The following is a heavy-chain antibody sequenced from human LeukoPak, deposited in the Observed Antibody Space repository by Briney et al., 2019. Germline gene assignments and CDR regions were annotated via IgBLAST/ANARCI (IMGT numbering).Heavy chain of an antibody. Sequence: KISCKASGGTFSSYAISWVRQAPGQGLEWMGGIIPIFGTANYAQKFQGRVTITADESTSTAYMELSSLRSDDTAVYYCTRNYYGSGSYYYFDYWGQGTLVTVSS. V-gene: IGHV1-69*01. D-gene: IGHD3-10*01. CDR1: GGTFSSYA. CDR2: IIPIFGTA. CDR3: TRNYYGSGSYYYFDY. J-gene: IGHJ4*02.